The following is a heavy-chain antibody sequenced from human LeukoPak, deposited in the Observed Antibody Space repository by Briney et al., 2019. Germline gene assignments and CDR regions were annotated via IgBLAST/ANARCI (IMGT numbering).Heavy chain of an antibody. CDR1: GGSFFGSH. Sequence: PWGTLSLTCAVSGGSFFGSHWNWIGQSPEKGREWMGGINHRGRTNYNPSLKSRVTISVDTSKSQFFLKLTSVTAAATAVYHCARDPTTVVPPPYYFDFWGQGTLVTVSA. V-gene: IGHV4-34*01. CDR2: INHRGRT. CDR3: ARDPTTVVPPPYYFDF. J-gene: IGHJ4*02. D-gene: IGHD4-23*01.